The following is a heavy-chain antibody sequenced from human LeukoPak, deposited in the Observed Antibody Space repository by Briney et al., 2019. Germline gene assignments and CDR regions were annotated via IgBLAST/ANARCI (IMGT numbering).Heavy chain of an antibody. D-gene: IGHD1-26*01. J-gene: IGHJ4*02. V-gene: IGHV3-9*01. CDR3: AKDKWELPLGPFDY. CDR1: GFTFDDYA. CDR2: ISWNSGSI. Sequence: PGGSLRLSCAASGFTFDDYAMHWVRQAPGKGLEWVSGISWNSGSIGYADSVKGRLTISRDNAKNSLYLQMNSLRAEDTALYYCAKDKWELPLGPFDYWGQGTLVTVSS.